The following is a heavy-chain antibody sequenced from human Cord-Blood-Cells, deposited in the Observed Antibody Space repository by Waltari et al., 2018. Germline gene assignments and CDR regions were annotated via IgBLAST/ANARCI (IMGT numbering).Heavy chain of an antibody. J-gene: IGHJ4*02. Sequence: EVQLVESGGGLVQPGGSLRLPGAASGLTFSSYEMTWVRQAPGKGLGWVSYISSSGSTIYYADSVKGRFTISRDNAKNSLYLQMNSLRAEDTAVYYCARDRSGYADYWGQGTLVTVSS. CDR2: ISSSGSTI. D-gene: IGHD5-12*01. V-gene: IGHV3-48*03. CDR3: ARDRSGYADY. CDR1: GLTFSSYE.